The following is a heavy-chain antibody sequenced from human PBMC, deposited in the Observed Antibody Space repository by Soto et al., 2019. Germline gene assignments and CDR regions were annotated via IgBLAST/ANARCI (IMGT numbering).Heavy chain of an antibody. CDR1: GGSISSGDYY. CDR2: IYYSGTT. D-gene: IGHD6-6*01. Sequence: QVQLQESGPGLVKPSQTLSLTCTVSGGSISSGDYYWSWIRQPPGKGLEWLGYIYYSGTTYSSPSLQSRVTISVDTSKNQFSLKLNSVTAADTAVYFCARGAYSDSSSYFDYWGQGTLVTVSS. J-gene: IGHJ4*02. CDR3: ARGAYSDSSSYFDY. V-gene: IGHV4-30-4*01.